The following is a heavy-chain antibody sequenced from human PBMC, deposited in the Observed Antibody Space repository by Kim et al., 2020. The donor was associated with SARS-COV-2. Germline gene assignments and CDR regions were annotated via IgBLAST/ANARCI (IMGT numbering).Heavy chain of an antibody. CDR3: AKEAGSVY. Sequence: GGSLRLSCAASGFTFDDYAMHWVRQAPGKGLEWVSGISWNSGSIGYADSVKGRFTISRDNAKNSLYLQMNSLRAEDTALYYCAKEAGSVYWGQGTLVTVSS. CDR2: ISWNSGSI. CDR1: GFTFDDYA. V-gene: IGHV3-9*01. D-gene: IGHD6-13*01. J-gene: IGHJ4*02.